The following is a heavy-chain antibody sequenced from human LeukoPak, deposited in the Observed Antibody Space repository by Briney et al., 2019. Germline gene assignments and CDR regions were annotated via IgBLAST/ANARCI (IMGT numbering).Heavy chain of an antibody. J-gene: IGHJ6*03. CDR1: GFTFSSYW. V-gene: IGHV3-74*01. CDR3: AKAQGRTRQTCMDV. Sequence: GGSLRLSCAASGFTFSSYWMHWVRQAPGKGLVWVSRINSDGSSTSYADSVKGRFTISRDNSKNTLYLQMNSLRAEDTAVYYCAKAQGRTRQTCMDVWGKGTTVTVSS. CDR2: INSDGSST.